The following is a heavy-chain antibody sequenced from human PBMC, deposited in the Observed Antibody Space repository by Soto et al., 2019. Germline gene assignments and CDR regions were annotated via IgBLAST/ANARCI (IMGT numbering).Heavy chain of an antibody. Sequence: PSETLSLTCPVSGGSISSGDYYWSWIRQPPGKGLEWIGYIYYSGSTYYNPSLKSRVTISVDTSKNQFSLKLSSVTAADTAVYYCASAGAVYCGMDVWGQGTTVTVPS. CDR1: GGSISSGDYY. D-gene: IGHD3-16*01. CDR3: ASAGAVYCGMDV. CDR2: IYYSGST. J-gene: IGHJ6*02. V-gene: IGHV4-30-4*01.